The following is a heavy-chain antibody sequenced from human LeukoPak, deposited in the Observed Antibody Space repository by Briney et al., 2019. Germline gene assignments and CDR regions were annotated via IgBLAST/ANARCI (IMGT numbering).Heavy chain of an antibody. Sequence: ASVKVSCKTSGYNFNDHHVHWVRQAPGQGLEWMGRIYPKSGDTDYPQKFQIRATMTRDTSITTAYMELTSLRSDDTAVYYCVSHYGPGPVWSQGTLVTVS. CDR1: GYNFNDHH. J-gene: IGHJ4*02. CDR2: IYPKSGDT. CDR3: VSHYGPGPV. V-gene: IGHV1-2*06. D-gene: IGHD3-10*01.